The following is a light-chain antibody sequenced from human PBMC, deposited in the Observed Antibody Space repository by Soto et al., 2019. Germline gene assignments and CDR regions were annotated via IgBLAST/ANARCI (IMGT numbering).Light chain of an antibody. J-gene: IGLJ1*01. CDR1: SSDIVRYNN. V-gene: IGLV2-14*01. CDR2: DVS. Sequence: QSALTQPASVSGSPGQSITISCTGTSSDIVRYNNVSWYHQYPGKAPKFMIYDVSNRPSGVSNRFSGSKSGNTASLTISGLHAEDEADYYCSSYISSSTYGFVTGTKVTVL. CDR3: SSYISSSTYG.